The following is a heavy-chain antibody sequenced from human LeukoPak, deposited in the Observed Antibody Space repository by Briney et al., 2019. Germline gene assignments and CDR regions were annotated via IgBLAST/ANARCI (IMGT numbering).Heavy chain of an antibody. CDR2: ISSSSSTM. CDR1: GFTFSSYS. D-gene: IGHD4-17*01. V-gene: IGHV3-48*02. Sequence: PGGSLRLSCAASGFTFSSYSMNWVRQAPGKGLEWVSYISSSSSTMYYADSVKGRFTISRDNAKNSLYLRMNSLRDEDTAVYYCARNYDYGGNGFDYWGQGTLVTVSS. CDR3: ARNYDYGGNGFDY. J-gene: IGHJ4*02.